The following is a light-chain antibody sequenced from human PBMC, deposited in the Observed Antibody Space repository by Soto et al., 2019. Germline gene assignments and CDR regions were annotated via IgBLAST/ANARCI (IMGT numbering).Light chain of an antibody. J-gene: IGKJ1*01. CDR1: QSVNSN. Sequence: EIVLTHSPATLSVSPGYRAALSFRSSQSVNSNLAWYQQKPGQAPRLLIYGASTRATGIPARFSGSGSGTEFTLTISSLQSEDFAVYYCQQYNNWPRWTFGQGTKVDIK. CDR2: GAS. CDR3: QQYNNWPRWT. V-gene: IGKV3-15*01.